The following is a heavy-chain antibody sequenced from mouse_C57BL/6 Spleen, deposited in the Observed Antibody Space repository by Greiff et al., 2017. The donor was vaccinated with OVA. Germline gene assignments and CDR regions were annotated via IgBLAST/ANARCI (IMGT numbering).Heavy chain of an antibody. V-gene: IGHV5-17*01. CDR1: GFTFSDYG. CDR3: ARDYDGGVYFDY. D-gene: IGHD2-4*01. Sequence: EVKVVESGGGLVKPGGSLKLSCAASGFTFSDYGMHWVRQAPEKGLEWVAYISSGSSTIYYADTVKGRFTISRDNAKNTLFLQMTSLRSEDTAMDYCARDYDGGVYFDYWGQGTTLTVSS. CDR2: ISSGSSTI. J-gene: IGHJ2*01.